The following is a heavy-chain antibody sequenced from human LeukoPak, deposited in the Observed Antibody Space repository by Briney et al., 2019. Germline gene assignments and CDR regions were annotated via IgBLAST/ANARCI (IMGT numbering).Heavy chain of an antibody. CDR3: AKDKDYGDYLDY. J-gene: IGHJ4*02. Sequence: GGSLRLSCAASGFTFDDYAIHWVRQAPGKGLEWVSLISGDGGSTYYADSVKGRFTISRDNSKNSLYLQMNSLRTEDTALYYCAKDKDYGDYLDYWGQGTLVTVSS. CDR2: ISGDGGST. CDR1: GFTFDDYA. V-gene: IGHV3-43*02. D-gene: IGHD4-17*01.